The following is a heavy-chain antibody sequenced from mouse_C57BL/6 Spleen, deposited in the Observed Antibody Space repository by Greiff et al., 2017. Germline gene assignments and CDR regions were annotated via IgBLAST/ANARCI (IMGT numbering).Heavy chain of an antibody. Sequence: EVQLVESGGGLVKPGGSLKLSCAASGFTFSDYGMHWVRQAPEKGLEWVAYISSGSSTIYYADTVKGRFTISRDNAKNALFLQMTSLRSEDTAMYYCARPGSLYYYAMDYWGQGTSVTVSS. J-gene: IGHJ4*01. CDR3: ARPGSLYYYAMDY. CDR1: GFTFSDYG. CDR2: ISSGSSTI. D-gene: IGHD1-1*02. V-gene: IGHV5-17*01.